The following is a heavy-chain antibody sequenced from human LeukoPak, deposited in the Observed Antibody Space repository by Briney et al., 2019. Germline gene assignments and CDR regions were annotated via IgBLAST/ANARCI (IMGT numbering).Heavy chain of an antibody. Sequence: GGSLRLSCAGSGFIFGGYTMNWVRQAPGKGLEWLSYISPSGENRLYADSVKGRFSISRDNAENSVYLQMDSLRAEDTAVYYCARDNEWLLYDFWGQGTLVTVSS. CDR2: ISPSGENR. V-gene: IGHV3-48*01. CDR1: GFIFGGYT. D-gene: IGHD3-3*01. CDR3: ARDNEWLLYDF. J-gene: IGHJ4*02.